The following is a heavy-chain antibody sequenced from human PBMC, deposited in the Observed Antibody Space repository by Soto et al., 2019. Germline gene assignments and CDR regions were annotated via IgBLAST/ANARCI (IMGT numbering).Heavy chain of an antibody. J-gene: IGHJ5*02. CDR1: AFTFSSYA. CDR3: ATFSVVVVAATPFAP. V-gene: IGHV3-23*01. CDR2: ISGSGGST. Sequence: GGSLRLSCAASAFTFSSYAMSWVRQAPGKGLEWVSAISGSGGSTYYANSVKGRFTISRDNSKNTLYLQMNSLRAEDTAVYYCATFSVVVVAATPFAPWGQGTLVTVSS. D-gene: IGHD2-15*01.